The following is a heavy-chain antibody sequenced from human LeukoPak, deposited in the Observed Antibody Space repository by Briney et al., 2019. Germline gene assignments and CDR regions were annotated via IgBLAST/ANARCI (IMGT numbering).Heavy chain of an antibody. D-gene: IGHD3-22*01. J-gene: IGHJ4*02. Sequence: ASVKVSCKASGYTLTGYYMHWVRQAPGQGLEWMGWINPNSGGTNYAQKFQGWVTMTRDTSISTAYMELSRLRSDDTAVYYCARSDSSGYYPDYWGQGTLVTVSS. V-gene: IGHV1-2*04. CDR2: INPNSGGT. CDR3: ARSDSSGYYPDY. CDR1: GYTLTGYY.